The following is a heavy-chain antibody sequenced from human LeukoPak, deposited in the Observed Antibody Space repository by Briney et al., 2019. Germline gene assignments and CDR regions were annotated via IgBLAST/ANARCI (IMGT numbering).Heavy chain of an antibody. D-gene: IGHD3-16*01. CDR2: IYYSGSA. J-gene: IGHJ4*02. Sequence: SETLSLTCTVSGGSISNYYWSWIRQPPGKGLEWIGYIYYSGSANYNPSLKSRVTISVDTSKHQFSLKLSSLTAADTAVYFCARHVEGEGLDYWGQGSLVTVSS. CDR1: GGSISNYY. CDR3: ARHVEGEGLDY. V-gene: IGHV4-59*08.